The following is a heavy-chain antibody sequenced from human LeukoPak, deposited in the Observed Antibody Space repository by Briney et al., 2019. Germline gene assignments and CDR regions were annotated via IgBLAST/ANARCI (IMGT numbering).Heavy chain of an antibody. CDR2: IYTTGTT. CDR1: GDSISGTY. CDR3: ARGWVLWFGEFRNWFDP. J-gene: IGHJ5*02. Sequence: PSETLSLTCTVSGDSISGTYWSWIRQSAGKGLEWIGRIYTTGTTNYNPSLKSRVTISVDRSKNQFSLKLSSVTAADTAVYYCARGWVLWFGEFRNWFDPWGQGTLVTVSS. D-gene: IGHD3-10*01. V-gene: IGHV4-4*07.